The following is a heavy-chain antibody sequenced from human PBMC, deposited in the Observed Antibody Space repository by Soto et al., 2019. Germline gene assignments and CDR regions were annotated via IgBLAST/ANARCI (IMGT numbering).Heavy chain of an antibody. J-gene: IGHJ4*02. CDR3: ATALPARYDFWSGHHS. Sequence: QVQLQESGPGLVKPSQTLSLTCTVSGGSINSGGYYWHWIRQHPGRGLEWIGYIYYSGSTYYTPSLKSPVTISLDTSKNQCSLKLSSVIAADTATYYCATALPARYDFWSGHHSWGQGTLVTVSS. CDR1: GGSINSGGYY. D-gene: IGHD3-3*01. V-gene: IGHV4-31*01. CDR2: IYYSGST.